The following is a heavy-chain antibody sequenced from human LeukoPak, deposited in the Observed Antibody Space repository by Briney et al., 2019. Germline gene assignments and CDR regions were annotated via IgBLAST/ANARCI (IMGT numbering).Heavy chain of an antibody. CDR1: GGSIRDYY. CDR2: IYSSGTT. D-gene: IGHD6-19*01. CDR3: ARGRVFTSGWYYFDY. J-gene: IGHJ4*02. Sequence: SETLSLTCTVSGGSIRDYYWSWVRQPAGKGLEWVGRIYSSGTTNSNPSLRSRVSLSVDTSKNQFSLKLSFVTAADTAVYYCARGRVFTSGWYYFDYWGLGILVTVSS. V-gene: IGHV4-4*07.